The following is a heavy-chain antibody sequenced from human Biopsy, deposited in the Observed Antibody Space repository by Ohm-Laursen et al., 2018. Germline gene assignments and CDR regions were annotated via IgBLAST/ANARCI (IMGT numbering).Heavy chain of an antibody. J-gene: IGHJ5*02. CDR3: AREPRIAAVAYFDP. Sequence: TLSLTCTVSGGSISNYYWSRIRQPAGKGLERVGRIYSSGSTNYNPSLKSRVTMSVDTSKNQFSLILSSMTAADTAVYYCAREPRIAAVAYFDPWGQGTLVTVSS. V-gene: IGHV4-4*07. D-gene: IGHD6-13*01. CDR1: GGSISNYY. CDR2: IYSSGST.